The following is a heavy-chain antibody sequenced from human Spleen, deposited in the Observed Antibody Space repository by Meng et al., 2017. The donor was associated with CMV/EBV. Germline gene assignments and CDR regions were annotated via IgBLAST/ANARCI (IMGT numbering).Heavy chain of an antibody. J-gene: IGHJ4*02. CDR1: GGSISSYS. Sequence: SETLSLTCTVSGGSISSYSWTWIRQPPGKGLEWIGYIYYSGSTNYNPSLRSRVTISVDTSKNQFSLKLSSVTAADTAVYYCARGLRRYSGSYTDDYWGQGTLVTVSS. CDR3: ARGLRRYSGSYTDDY. CDR2: IYYSGST. V-gene: IGHV4-59*12. D-gene: IGHD1-26*01.